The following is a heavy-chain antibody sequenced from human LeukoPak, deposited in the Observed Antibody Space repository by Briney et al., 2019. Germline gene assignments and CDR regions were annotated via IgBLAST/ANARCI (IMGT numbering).Heavy chain of an antibody. D-gene: IGHD4-17*01. J-gene: IGHJ6*03. CDR2: IYYSGST. V-gene: IGHV4-39*07. CDR1: GGSISSSSYY. Sequence: SETLSLTCTVSGGSISSSSYYWGWIRQPPGKGLEWIGSIYYSGSTYYNPSLRSRVTISVDTSKNQFSLKLSSVTAADTAVYYCARGLDYGDYVPSYYYYMDVWGKGTTVTVSS. CDR3: ARGLDYGDYVPSYYYYMDV.